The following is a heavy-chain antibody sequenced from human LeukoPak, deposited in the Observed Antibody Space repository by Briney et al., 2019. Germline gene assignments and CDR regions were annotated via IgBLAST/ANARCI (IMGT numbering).Heavy chain of an antibody. V-gene: IGHV3-23*01. Sequence: SGGSLRLSCAASGFSFSNYAMSWVRQAPGKGLEWVSAISGSGGSTYYADSVKGRFTISRDNSKNTLYLQMNSLRAEDTAVYYCAKGYYDYVWGSYRYTPDYWGQGTLVTVSS. J-gene: IGHJ4*02. CDR1: GFSFSNYA. CDR2: ISGSGGST. D-gene: IGHD3-16*02. CDR3: AKGYYDYVWGSYRYTPDY.